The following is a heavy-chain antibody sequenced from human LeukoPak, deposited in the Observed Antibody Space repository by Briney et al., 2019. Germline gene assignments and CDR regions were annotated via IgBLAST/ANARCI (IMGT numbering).Heavy chain of an antibody. V-gene: IGHV4-59*01. Sequence: PSETLSLTCTVPGDSISSYYWNWIRQPPGKGLEWIGHIYYSGSTNYNPSLKSRVTISVGTSRNQFSLKLSSVTAADTAVYYCARGYDSSTYYSWFDPWGQGTLVTVSS. CDR2: IYYSGST. J-gene: IGHJ5*02. CDR1: GDSISSYY. CDR3: ARGYDSSTYYSWFDP. D-gene: IGHD3-22*01.